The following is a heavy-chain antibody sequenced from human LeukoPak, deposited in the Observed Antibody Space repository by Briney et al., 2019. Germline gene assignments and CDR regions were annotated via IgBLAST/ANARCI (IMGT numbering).Heavy chain of an antibody. J-gene: IGHJ4*02. Sequence: VASVTVSCKASGYTFTSYYMHWVRQAPGQGLEWMGIINPSGGSTSYAQKFQGRVTMTRDTSTSTVYMELSSLRSEDTAVYYCARVKRTISGVVGPYYFDYWGQGTLVTVSS. CDR1: GYTFTSYY. D-gene: IGHD3-3*01. V-gene: IGHV1-46*01. CDR3: ARVKRTISGVVGPYYFDY. CDR2: INPSGGST.